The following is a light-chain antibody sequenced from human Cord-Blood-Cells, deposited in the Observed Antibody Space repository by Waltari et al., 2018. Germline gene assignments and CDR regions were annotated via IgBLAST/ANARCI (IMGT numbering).Light chain of an antibody. CDR2: DVI. J-gene: IGLJ3*02. V-gene: IGLV2-14*01. Sequence: QSALTQPASVSGSPGQSITISCTGTSSDVGGYNYVSWYQQHPGKAPKLMIYDVIKRPSGFSNPLPGSTSGNTASLTISGLQAEDEADYYCSSYTSSSTWVFGGGTKLTVL. CDR3: SSYTSSSTWV. CDR1: SSDVGGYNY.